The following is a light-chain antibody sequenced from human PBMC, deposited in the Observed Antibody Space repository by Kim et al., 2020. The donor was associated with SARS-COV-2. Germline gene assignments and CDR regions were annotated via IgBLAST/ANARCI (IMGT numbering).Light chain of an antibody. CDR3: QQLNDYPYT. V-gene: IGKV1-9*01. CDR1: QGIRSH. J-gene: IGKJ2*01. CDR2: DAS. Sequence: DIQSTQSPSFLSASVGDRVTITCRASQGIRSHLAWYQQKPGKAPKLLIYDASTLQGGVPSRFSGSGSGTEFTLTISSLQPEDFATYSCQQLNDYPYTFGQGTKLEI.